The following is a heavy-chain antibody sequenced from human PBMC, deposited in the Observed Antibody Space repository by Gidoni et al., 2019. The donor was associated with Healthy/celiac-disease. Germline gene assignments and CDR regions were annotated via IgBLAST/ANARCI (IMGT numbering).Heavy chain of an antibody. D-gene: IGHD3-3*01. CDR1: GGSISSSSYY. J-gene: IGHJ5*02. CDR3: ARGTFTIFVWFDP. V-gene: IGHV4-39*01. Sequence: QLQLQESGPGLVKPSETLSLTCTVSGGSISSSSYYWGWIRQPPGKGLEWIGSIYYSGSTYYNPSLKSRVTISVDTSKNQFSLKLSSVTAADTAVYYCARGTFTIFVWFDPWGQGTLVTVSS. CDR2: IYYSGST.